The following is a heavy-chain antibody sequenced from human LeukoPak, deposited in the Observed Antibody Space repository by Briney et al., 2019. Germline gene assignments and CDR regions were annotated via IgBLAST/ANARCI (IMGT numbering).Heavy chain of an antibody. D-gene: IGHD3-10*01. Sequence: ASVKVSCKASGYTFTSYGISWVRQAPGQGLEWMGWISAYNGNTNYAQKLQGRVTMSTDTSTSTAYMELRSLRSDDTAVYYCARDSHYYGSGSLGYWGQGTLVTVSS. J-gene: IGHJ4*02. V-gene: IGHV1-18*01. CDR2: ISAYNGNT. CDR3: ARDSHYYGSGSLGY. CDR1: GYTFTSYG.